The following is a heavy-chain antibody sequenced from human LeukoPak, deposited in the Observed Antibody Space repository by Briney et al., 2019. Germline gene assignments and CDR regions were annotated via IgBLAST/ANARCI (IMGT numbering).Heavy chain of an antibody. CDR3: AAETYYYDSSGYQPNPLFDY. D-gene: IGHD3-22*01. Sequence: GGSLRLSCAASGFTFSSYAMSWVRQAPGKGLEWVSAISGSDGSTYYADSVKGRFTISRDNSKNTLYLQMNSLRAEDTAVYYCAAETYYYDSSGYQPNPLFDYWGQGTLVTVSS. CDR1: GFTFSSYA. J-gene: IGHJ4*02. V-gene: IGHV3-23*01. CDR2: ISGSDGST.